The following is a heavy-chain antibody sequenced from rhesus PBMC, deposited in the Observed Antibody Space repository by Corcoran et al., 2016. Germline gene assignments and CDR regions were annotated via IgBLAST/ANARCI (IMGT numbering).Heavy chain of an antibody. CDR2: IHGASTST. J-gene: IGHJ4*01. CDR1: GGSISDSYW. V-gene: IGHV4S10*01. Sequence: QVQLQESGPGVMKPTETLSLTCAGSGGSISDSYWWTRIRHPPGKGLEWIGYIHGASTSTNYNPSLKSRVTISKDTSKNEFSLKLSSVTAADTAVYYCARSFISAGALDSWGQGVLVTVSS. CDR3: ARSFISAGALDS. D-gene: IGHD6-31*01.